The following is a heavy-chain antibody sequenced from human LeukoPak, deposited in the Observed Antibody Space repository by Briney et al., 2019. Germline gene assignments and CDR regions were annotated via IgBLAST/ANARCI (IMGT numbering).Heavy chain of an antibody. V-gene: IGHV1-2*02. J-gene: IGHJ3*02. D-gene: IGHD1-20*01. CDR2: INPNSGGT. CDR1: GYTFTGYY. Sequence: ASVKVSCKASGYTFTGYYMHWVRQAPGQGLELMGWINPNSGGTNYAQKFQGRVTMTRDTSISTAYMELSRLRYDDTAVYYCAVGLITGDAFDIWGQGTMVTVSS. CDR3: AVGLITGDAFDI.